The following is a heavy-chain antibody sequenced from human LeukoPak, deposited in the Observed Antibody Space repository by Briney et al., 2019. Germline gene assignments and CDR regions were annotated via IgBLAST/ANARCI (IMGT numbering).Heavy chain of an antibody. CDR2: IYYSGST. D-gene: IGHD3-22*01. CDR1: GGSISSSSYY. J-gene: IGHJ5*02. CDR3: ARLHYVSSDNWFDP. Sequence: SETLSLTCTVSGGSISSSSYYWGWLRQPPGTGLEWIGSIYYSGSTYYNPSLKSRVSISVHTSKNQFSLKLSSVTAADTAVYYCARLHYVSSDNWFDPWGQGTLVTVSS. V-gene: IGHV4-39*01.